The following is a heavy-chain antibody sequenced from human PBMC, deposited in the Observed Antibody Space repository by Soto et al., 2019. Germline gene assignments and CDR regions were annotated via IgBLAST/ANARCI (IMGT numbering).Heavy chain of an antibody. V-gene: IGHV1-69*08. Sequence: ASVKGSXKAGGTFSTSSITWVRQAHGQGLEWMGRIIPLLDTVDYAQKFQGRVTITADKSTNTAYMDLTRLTFEDTAVYYCARDSPIGSEYSGYDGIDYWGQGTLVTVS. D-gene: IGHD5-12*01. CDR2: IIPLLDTV. CDR3: ARDSPIGSEYSGYDGIDY. CDR1: GTFSTSS. J-gene: IGHJ4*02.